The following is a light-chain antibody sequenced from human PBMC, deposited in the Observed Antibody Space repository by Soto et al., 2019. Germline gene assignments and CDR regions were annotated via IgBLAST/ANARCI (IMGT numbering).Light chain of an antibody. V-gene: IGLV2-14*01. CDR1: SSDVSRYNY. Sequence: QSALTQPASVSGSPGQSITISCTGTSSDVSRYNYVSWYQQHPGKAPKLMIYEVSNRPSGVSNLFSASKSGNTASLTISGLQAEDEADYYCTSYTSSTTWVFGGGTNVTVL. J-gene: IGLJ3*02. CDR3: TSYTSSTTWV. CDR2: EVS.